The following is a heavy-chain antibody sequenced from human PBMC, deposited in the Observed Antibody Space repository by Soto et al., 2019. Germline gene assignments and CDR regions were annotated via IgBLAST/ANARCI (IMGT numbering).Heavy chain of an antibody. Sequence: PSETLSLTCAVYGGSFSGYYWSWIRQPPGKGLEWIGEINHSGSTNYNPSLKSRVTISVDTSKNQFSLKLSSVTAADTAVYYCARGPDSSGYYGSDYWGQGTLVTVSS. D-gene: IGHD3-22*01. J-gene: IGHJ4*02. V-gene: IGHV4-34*01. CDR3: ARGPDSSGYYGSDY. CDR2: INHSGST. CDR1: GGSFSGYY.